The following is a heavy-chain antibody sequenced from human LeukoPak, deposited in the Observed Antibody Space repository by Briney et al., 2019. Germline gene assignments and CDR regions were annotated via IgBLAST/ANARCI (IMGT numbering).Heavy chain of an antibody. CDR1: GFTFTTCV. CDR3: ATARVRSGFYFDY. CDR2: ISGSGAVT. Sequence: GGSLRLSCAASGFTFTTCVMSWVRQAPGKGLEWVSGISGSGAVTYYADSVKGRSTISKDSSKETLYLQMSSLRAEDTAVYYCATARVRSGFYFDYWGQGTLVTVSS. D-gene: IGHD2-21*01. J-gene: IGHJ4*02. V-gene: IGHV3-23*01.